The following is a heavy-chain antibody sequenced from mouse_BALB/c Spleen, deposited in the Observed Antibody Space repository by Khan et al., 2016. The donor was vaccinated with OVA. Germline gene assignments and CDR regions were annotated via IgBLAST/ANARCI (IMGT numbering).Heavy chain of an antibody. CDR1: GFTFSGYG. V-gene: IGHV5-6-3*01. D-gene: IGHD2-14*01. CDR3: ARIYYRYDEGYWYFDV. J-gene: IGHJ1*01. CDR2: INSNGGTS. Sequence: EVELVESGGGLVQPGGSLKLSCAASGFTFSGYGMSWVRQTPDKRLELVGTINSNGGTSYYPDSVKGRFPISRDNAKNTLHLQMSSLKSEDTAMYCCARIYYRYDEGYWYFDVWGAGTTVTVSS.